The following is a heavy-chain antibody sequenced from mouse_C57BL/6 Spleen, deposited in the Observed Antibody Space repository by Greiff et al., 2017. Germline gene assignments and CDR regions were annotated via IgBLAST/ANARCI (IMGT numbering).Heavy chain of an antibody. CDR3: ARGGADSSGYYFDY. Sequence: QVQLQQSGAELARPGASVKLSCKASGYTFTSYGISWVKQRTGQGLEWIGEIYPRSGNTYYNEKFKGKATLTADKSSSTAYMELRSLTSEDSAVYFCARGGADSSGYYFDYWGQGTTLTGSS. J-gene: IGHJ2*01. CDR1: GYTFTSYG. CDR2: IYPRSGNT. D-gene: IGHD3-2*02. V-gene: IGHV1-81*01.